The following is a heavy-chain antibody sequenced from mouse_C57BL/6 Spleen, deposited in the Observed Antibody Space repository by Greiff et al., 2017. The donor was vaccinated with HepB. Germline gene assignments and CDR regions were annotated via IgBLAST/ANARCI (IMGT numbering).Heavy chain of an antibody. Sequence: QVQLQQPGAELVKPGASVKMSCKASGYTFTSYWITWVKQRPGQGLEWIGDIYPGSGSTNYNEKFKRKATLTVDTSSSTAYMQLSSLTSEDSAVYYCARRGAQAPGYFDYWGQGTTLTVSS. D-gene: IGHD3-2*02. CDR1: GYTFTSYW. CDR3: ARRGAQAPGYFDY. J-gene: IGHJ2*01. V-gene: IGHV1-55*01. CDR2: IYPGSGST.